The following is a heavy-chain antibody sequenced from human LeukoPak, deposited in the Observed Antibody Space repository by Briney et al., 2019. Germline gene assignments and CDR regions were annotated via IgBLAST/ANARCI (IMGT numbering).Heavy chain of an antibody. Sequence: ASVKVSCKASGYTFTSYAMNWLRQAPGQGLEWMGWINTNTGNPTYAQGFTGRFVFSLDTSVSTAYLQISSLKAEDTAVYYCARGVAAAEGYYFDYWGQGTLVTVSS. J-gene: IGHJ4*02. CDR2: INTNTGNP. CDR3: ARGVAAAEGYYFDY. V-gene: IGHV7-4-1*02. CDR1: GYTFTSYA. D-gene: IGHD6-13*01.